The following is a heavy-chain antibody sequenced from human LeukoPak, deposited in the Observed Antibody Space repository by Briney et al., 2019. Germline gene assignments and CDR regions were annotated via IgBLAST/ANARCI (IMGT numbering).Heavy chain of an antibody. J-gene: IGHJ4*02. CDR2: ISPVGTTT. D-gene: IGHD5-24*01. V-gene: IGHV3-74*01. CDR3: TTVLISNRYNLCYY. Sequence: GRSLRLSCAASGFTFSTYGIHWVRQAPDKGLMWVSRISPVGTTTRYTHSVNGRFTISRDNAKNTLYLQMNSLGSEYTAVYYCTTVLISNRYNLCYYWGQGTLVNVSS. CDR1: GFTFSTYG.